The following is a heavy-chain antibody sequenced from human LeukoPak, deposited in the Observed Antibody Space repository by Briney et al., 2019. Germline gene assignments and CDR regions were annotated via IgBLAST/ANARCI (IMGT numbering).Heavy chain of an antibody. CDR2: ISGIGDST. V-gene: IGHV3-23*01. D-gene: IGHD6-13*01. CDR1: GFTFSSYG. J-gene: IGHJ4*02. Sequence: GGSLRLSCAASGFTFSSYGMSWVRQAPGKGLEGGSSISGIGDSTYYADSVKGRFTISRDNSKNTLYLQMNSLRAEDTAVYYCAKDRGGSSWSQVFDYWGQGNLVTVSS. CDR3: AKDRGGSSWSQVFDY.